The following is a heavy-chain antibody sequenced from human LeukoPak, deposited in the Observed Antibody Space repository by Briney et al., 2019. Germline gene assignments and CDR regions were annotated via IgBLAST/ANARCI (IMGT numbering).Heavy chain of an antibody. J-gene: IGHJ4*02. CDR2: IYHSGST. CDR3: ARDGTTYDILTGDY. CDR1: GGSISSSNW. V-gene: IGHV4-4*02. D-gene: IGHD3-9*01. Sequence: PSETLSLTCAVSGGSISSSNWWSWVRQPPGKGLEWIGEIYHSGSTNYNPSLKSRVTISVDKSKNQFSLKLSSVTAADTAVYYCARDGTTYDILTGDYWGQGTLVTVSS.